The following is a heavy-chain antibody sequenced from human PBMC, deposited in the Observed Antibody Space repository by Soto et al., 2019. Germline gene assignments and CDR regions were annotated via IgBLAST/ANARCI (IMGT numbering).Heavy chain of an antibody. CDR1: GFTFKNYG. D-gene: IGHD6-6*01. V-gene: IGHV3-30*18. CDR2: ISYDGSNK. CDR3: AKARKVEYSSSGGMDV. Sequence: QVQLVESGGGVVQPGRSLRLSCAASGFTFKNYGMHWVRQAPGKGLEWVAIISYDGSNKYYADSVKGRFTISRDNSKNTLYLQMNSLRAEDTAVYYCAKARKVEYSSSGGMDVWGQGTTVTVSS. J-gene: IGHJ6*02.